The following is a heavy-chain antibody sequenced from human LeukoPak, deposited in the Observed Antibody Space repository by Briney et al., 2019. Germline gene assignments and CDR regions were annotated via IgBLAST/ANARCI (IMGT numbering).Heavy chain of an antibody. D-gene: IGHD6-13*01. CDR1: GYRLTNNW. CDR2: IYPGYSDT. Sequence: GESLKISCKVSGYRLTNNWIGWVRQVPGKGLEWMGIIYPGYSDTRYSPSFQGQVTFSVDTSTSTVYLQWSSLKASDTAIYYCARFALSSSLDYWDQGTLVTVSP. J-gene: IGHJ4*02. V-gene: IGHV5-51*01. CDR3: ARFALSSSLDY.